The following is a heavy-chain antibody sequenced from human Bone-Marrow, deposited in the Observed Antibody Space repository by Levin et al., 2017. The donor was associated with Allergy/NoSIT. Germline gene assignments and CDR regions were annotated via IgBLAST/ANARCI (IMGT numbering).Heavy chain of an antibody. Sequence: GGSLRLSCVASGFTFSSYEMNWVRQAPGKGLEWVSYIGTSVSTTFYADSVKVRFTVSRDNARNSLYLQMNNLRAEDTAVYYCAVEYDYGRRDCFDIWGQGTVVTVSS. V-gene: IGHV3-48*03. CDR2: IGTSVSTT. CDR1: GFTFSSYE. D-gene: IGHD4/OR15-4a*01. J-gene: IGHJ3*02. CDR3: AVEYDYGRRDCFDI.